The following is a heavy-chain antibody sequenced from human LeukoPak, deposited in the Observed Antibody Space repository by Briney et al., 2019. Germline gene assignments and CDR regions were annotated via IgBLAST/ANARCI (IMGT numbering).Heavy chain of an antibody. Sequence: ASVKLSCKASGYTFTSYYMHWVRQAPGQGLEWMGIINPSGGSTSYAQKLQGRVTMTRDTSTSTVYMELSSLSAEHTAVYYCPRAGRIYIAAAQSVDYWGQGTQVSLCS. CDR3: PRAGRIYIAAAQSVDY. CDR1: GYTFTSYY. D-gene: IGHD6-13*01. J-gene: IGHJ4*02. V-gene: IGHV1-46*04. CDR2: INPSGGST.